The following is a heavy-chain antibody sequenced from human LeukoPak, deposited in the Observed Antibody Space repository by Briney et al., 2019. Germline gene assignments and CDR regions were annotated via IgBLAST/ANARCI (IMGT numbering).Heavy chain of an antibody. CDR1: GFTFSSYA. V-gene: IGHV3-23*01. CDR2: ISGSGGST. D-gene: IGHD3-9*01. Sequence: GGSLRLSCAASGFTFSSYAMSWVRQAPGKGLEWVSAISGSGGSTYYADSVKGRFTISRDNSKNTLYLQMNSLRAEDTAVYYCAKDGGTYCDILTGYYMSEYFDYWGQGTLVTVSS. CDR3: AKDGGTYCDILTGYYMSEYFDY. J-gene: IGHJ4*02.